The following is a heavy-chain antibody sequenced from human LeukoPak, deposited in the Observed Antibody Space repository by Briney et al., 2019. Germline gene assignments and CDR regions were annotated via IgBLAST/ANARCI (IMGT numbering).Heavy chain of an antibody. V-gene: IGHV1-2*06. CDR1: GYSFTGYY. CDR2: INPKRGGT. J-gene: IGHJ4*02. CDR3: ARDRYYDYVWGSYRYTGVDY. Sequence: ASVQVSCKASGYSFTGYYMHWVRQAPGQGLEWMGRINPKRGGTNYAQKFQGRVTLTRDTSISTAYMELSRLRSDDTAVYYCARDRYYDYVWGSYRYTGVDYWGQGTLVTVSS. D-gene: IGHD3-16*02.